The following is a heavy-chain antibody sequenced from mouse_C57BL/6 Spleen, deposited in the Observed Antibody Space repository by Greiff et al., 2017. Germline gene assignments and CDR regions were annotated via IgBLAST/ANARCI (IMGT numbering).Heavy chain of an antibody. CDR1: GYAFTNYL. CDR3: ARGGANWDFAWFAY. CDR2: INPGSGGT. D-gene: IGHD4-1*01. Sequence: QVHLKQSVAELLRPGTSVKVSCHASGYAFTNYLIELVKPRPGQGLEWIGVINPGSGGTKYNEKLQGKATLTADKSSSTAYIQLRSLTSEDSAVYFCARGGANWDFAWFAYCGPG. J-gene: IGHJ3*01. V-gene: IGHV1-54*01.